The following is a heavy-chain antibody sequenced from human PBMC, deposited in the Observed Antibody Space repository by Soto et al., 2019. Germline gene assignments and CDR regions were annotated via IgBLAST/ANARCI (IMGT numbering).Heavy chain of an antibody. CDR2: IYYRGST. V-gene: IGHV4-59*01. CDR1: GGSISTNH. CDR3: ERDDNNYGMDV. D-gene: IGHD1-1*01. J-gene: IGHJ6*02. Sequence: PSETLSLTCTVSGGSISTNHWTWIRQPPGKGLEWIGYIYYRGSTNYNPSLKSRVSISVDTSKNQFSLKLSSVTAADTAVYYCERDDNNYGMDVWGQGTTVTVYS.